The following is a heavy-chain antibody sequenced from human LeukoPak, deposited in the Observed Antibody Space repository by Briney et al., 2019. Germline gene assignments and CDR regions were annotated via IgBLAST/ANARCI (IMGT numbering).Heavy chain of an antibody. V-gene: IGHV3-48*02. CDR3: ARGEFGVVHKGIDY. CDR2: ISSSSSTI. Sequence: GGSLRLSCAASGLTFSSYSMNWVRQAPGKGLEWVSYISSSSSTIYYADSVKGRFTISRDNAKNSLYLQMNSLRDEDTAVYYCARGEFGVVHKGIDYWGQGTLVTVSS. J-gene: IGHJ4*02. D-gene: IGHD3-3*01. CDR1: GLTFSSYS.